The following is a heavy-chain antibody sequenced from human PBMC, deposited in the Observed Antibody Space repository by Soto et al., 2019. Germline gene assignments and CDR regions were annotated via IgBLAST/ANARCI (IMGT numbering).Heavy chain of an antibody. CDR2: IYWDDDK. Sequence: QITLTESGPTLVKPTQTLTLTCTFSGFSFSTSAVGVGWIRQPPGKALEWLALIYWDDDKRYSPFLKSRLTITKDTSTNQVVLTRTNMDPVDTGTYYCAHLSRAASSTRYYFDYWGQGTLVTVSS. J-gene: IGHJ4*02. CDR3: AHLSRAASSTRYYFDY. D-gene: IGHD2-2*01. CDR1: GFSFSTSAVG. V-gene: IGHV2-5*02.